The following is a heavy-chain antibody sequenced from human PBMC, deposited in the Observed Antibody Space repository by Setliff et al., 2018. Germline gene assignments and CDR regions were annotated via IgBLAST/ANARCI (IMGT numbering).Heavy chain of an antibody. D-gene: IGHD2-2*01. CDR2: ISAYTGNT. J-gene: IGHJ4*02. V-gene: IGHV1-18*01. CDR3: SRLVRFCTTTSCQRLSGDEY. CDR1: GYTFNDYG. Sequence: GASVKVSCKTSGYTFNDYGIAWVRQAPGQGLEWMGWISAYTGNTFYSPKFHGRVTLTTDTSTSTGYMELRSLGSDDTAVYYCSRLVRFCTTTSCQRLSGDEYWGQGTVVTVSS.